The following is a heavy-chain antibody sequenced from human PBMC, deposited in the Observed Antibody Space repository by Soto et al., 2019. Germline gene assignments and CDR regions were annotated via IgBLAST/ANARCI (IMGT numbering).Heavy chain of an antibody. CDR2: ISAYNGNT. J-gene: IGHJ6*03. CDR3: ARLLGLELLGEFYYYYYMDV. D-gene: IGHD2-15*01. Sequence: ASVKVSCKASGYTFTSYGISWVRQAPGQGLEWMGWISAYNGNTNYAQKLQGRVTMTTDTSTSTAYMELRSLRSDDTAVYYCARLLGLELLGEFYYYYYMDVWGKGTTVTVSS. V-gene: IGHV1-18*01. CDR1: GYTFTSYG.